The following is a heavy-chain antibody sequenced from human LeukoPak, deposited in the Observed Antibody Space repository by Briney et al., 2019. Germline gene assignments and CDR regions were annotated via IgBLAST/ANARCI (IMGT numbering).Heavy chain of an antibody. CDR3: ARSLSDHGGYSAYYYRGMDV. CDR2: ISFSGGST. J-gene: IGHJ6*02. CDR1: GFTLSSYA. V-gene: IGHV3-23*01. Sequence: GGSLRLSCAASGFTLSSYAMNWVRQAPGKGLEWVSGISFSGGSTYYADSVRGRFTISRDNPTKMVYLHMNSLRVEDTALYYCARSLSDHGGYSAYYYRGMDVWGQGTTVAVSS. D-gene: IGHD4-23*01.